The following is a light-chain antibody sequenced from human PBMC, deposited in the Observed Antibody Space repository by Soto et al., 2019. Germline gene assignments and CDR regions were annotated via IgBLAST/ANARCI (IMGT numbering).Light chain of an antibody. CDR3: NSYSSSTTLYL. J-gene: IGLJ1*01. CDR1: STDVGGYNY. Sequence: QSVLTQPASVSGSPGQSITISCPGNSTDVGGYNYVSLYQQHPGKAPKLMISDVSNRPSGVSIRFSGSKSGNTASLTISGLQAEDEADYYCNSYSSSTTLYLFGTGTKVTVL. CDR2: DVS. V-gene: IGLV2-14*01.